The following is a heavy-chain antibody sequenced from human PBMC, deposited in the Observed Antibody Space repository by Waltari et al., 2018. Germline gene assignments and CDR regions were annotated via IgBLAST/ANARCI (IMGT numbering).Heavy chain of an antibody. Sequence: EVQLVESGGGLVQPGGSLSLSCTASGFSFSSYAIHWVRQAPGKGLEYFSAISGNGDSIYYADSVKGRFTISRDNSKNMLYLQMGSLRAEDMAVYYCARDGRPYGGPNWFDPWGQGTLVTVSS. V-gene: IGHV3-64*07. CDR1: GFSFSSYA. CDR2: ISGNGDSI. J-gene: IGHJ5*02. D-gene: IGHD3-10*01. CDR3: ARDGRPYGGPNWFDP.